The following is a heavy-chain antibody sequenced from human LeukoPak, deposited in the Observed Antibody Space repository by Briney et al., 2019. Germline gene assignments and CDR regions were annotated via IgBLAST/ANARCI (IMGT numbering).Heavy chain of an antibody. J-gene: IGHJ4*02. Sequence: GTSLRLSCVASGFTFTDYAINWLRQAPGKGMESVASISSDGNVKFYVESVKGRCTISRDNFRNTLSLEMTTLRPEDTAVYYCVRDLTYGARFAYWGQGTLVTVSA. CDR2: ISSDGNVK. CDR3: VRDLTYGARFAY. V-gene: IGHV3-30*03. CDR1: GFTFTDYA. D-gene: IGHD3-9*01.